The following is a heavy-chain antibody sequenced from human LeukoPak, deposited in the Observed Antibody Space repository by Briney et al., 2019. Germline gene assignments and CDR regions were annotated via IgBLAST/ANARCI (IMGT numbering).Heavy chain of an antibody. CDR3: ARDAVWSGYYRYYGMDV. V-gene: IGHV3-30-3*01. CDR1: GFTFSSYA. D-gene: IGHD3-3*01. CDR2: ISYDGSNK. Sequence: GRSLRLSCAASGFTFSSYAMHWVRQAPGKGLEWVAVISYDGSNKYYADSVKGRFTISRDNSKNALYLQMNSLRAENTAVYYYARDAVWSGYYRYYGMDVWGQGTTVTVSS. J-gene: IGHJ6*02.